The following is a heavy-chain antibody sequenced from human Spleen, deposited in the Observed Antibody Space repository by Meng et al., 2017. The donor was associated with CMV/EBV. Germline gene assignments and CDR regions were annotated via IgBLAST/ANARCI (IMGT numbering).Heavy chain of an antibody. J-gene: IGHJ4*02. V-gene: IGHV4-61*01. CDR3: ARENDFWSGYYMIDS. CDR1: GDSVSSSNYY. Sequence: SGDSVSSSNYYWSWIRQPPGKGLEWIGYIFYSGRTNYNPSLKSRVTISIDTSKNQFSLKLSSVTAADTAVYYCARENDFWSGYYMIDSWGQGTLSPSPQ. D-gene: IGHD3-3*01. CDR2: IFYSGRT.